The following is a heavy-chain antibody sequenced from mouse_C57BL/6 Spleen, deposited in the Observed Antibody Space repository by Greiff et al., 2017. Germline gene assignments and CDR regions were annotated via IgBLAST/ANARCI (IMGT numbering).Heavy chain of an antibody. CDR2: INPNNGGT. Sequence: VQLKESGPELVKPGASVKMSCKASGYTFTDYNMHWVKQSHGKSLEWIGYINPNNGGTSYNQKFKGKATLTVNKSSSTAYIELRSLTSEDSAVYYCASGGNYDYYAMDYWGQGTSVTVSS. CDR1: GYTFTDYN. D-gene: IGHD2-1*01. CDR3: ASGGNYDYYAMDY. V-gene: IGHV1-22*01. J-gene: IGHJ4*01.